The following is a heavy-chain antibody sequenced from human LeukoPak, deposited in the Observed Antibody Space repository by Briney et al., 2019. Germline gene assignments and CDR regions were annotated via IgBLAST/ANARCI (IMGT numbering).Heavy chain of an antibody. D-gene: IGHD5-18*01. CDR1: GFTFSSYA. Sequence: GGSLRLSCAASGFTFSSYAMSWVRQAPGKGLEWVSAISGSGGSTYYADSVKGRFTISRDNSKNTLYLQMNSLRAEDTAVYYCAKSPSGYSYGPLSYWGQGTLVTVSS. V-gene: IGHV3-23*01. J-gene: IGHJ4*02. CDR2: ISGSGGST. CDR3: AKSPSGYSYGPLSY.